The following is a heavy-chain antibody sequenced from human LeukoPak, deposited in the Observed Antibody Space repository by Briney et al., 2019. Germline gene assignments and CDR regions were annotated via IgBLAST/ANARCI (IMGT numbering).Heavy chain of an antibody. D-gene: IGHD6-13*01. Sequence: SQTLSLTCAISADSVSSNGVAWNWIRQSPSRGLEWLGRAYYRSKWFYDYAVSVKSRIIINSDTSKNQFSLQLNSVTPEDTAVYYCARVAAPGPLYYYGMDVWGKGTTVTVSS. J-gene: IGHJ6*04. V-gene: IGHV6-1*01. CDR3: ARVAAPGPLYYYGMDV. CDR1: ADSVSSNGVA. CDR2: AYYRSKWFY.